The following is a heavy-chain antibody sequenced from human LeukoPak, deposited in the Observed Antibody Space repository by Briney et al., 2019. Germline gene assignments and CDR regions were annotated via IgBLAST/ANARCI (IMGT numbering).Heavy chain of an antibody. CDR1: GFTFSSYA. Sequence: GRSLRLSCAASGFTFSSYAMHWVRQAPGKGLEWVAVISYDGSNKYYADSVKGRFTISRDNSKNTLYLQMNSLRAEDTAVYYCARDLEYSSPGDYWGQGTLVTVSS. J-gene: IGHJ4*02. CDR2: ISYDGSNK. CDR3: ARDLEYSSPGDY. V-gene: IGHV3-30*01. D-gene: IGHD6-6*01.